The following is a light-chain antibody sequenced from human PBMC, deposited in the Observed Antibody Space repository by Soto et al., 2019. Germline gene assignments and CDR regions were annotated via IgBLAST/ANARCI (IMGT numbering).Light chain of an antibody. CDR3: SSYTSSSTLNYV. CDR1: SNDVGGYNY. J-gene: IGLJ1*01. V-gene: IGLV2-14*03. CDR2: DVS. Sequence: QSVLTQPASVSGAPGQSITISCTGNSNDVGGYNYVSWYQQHPGKAPKLMIYDVSNRPSGVSNRFSGSKSGNTASLTISGLQAEDEADYYCSSYTSSSTLNYVFGTGTKVTVL.